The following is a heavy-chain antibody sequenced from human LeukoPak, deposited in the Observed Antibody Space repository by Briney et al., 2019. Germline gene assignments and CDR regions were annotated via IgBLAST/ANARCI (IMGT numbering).Heavy chain of an antibody. Sequence: SETLSLTCTASGGSISSYYWSWIRQPAGKGLEWIGRIYNSGSTNYNPSLKSRVTISVDTSKNQFSLKLSSVTAADTAVYYCARDYYYYDSSGYSAWGQGTLVTVSS. D-gene: IGHD3-22*01. J-gene: IGHJ4*02. CDR2: IYNSGST. CDR1: GGSISSYY. CDR3: ARDYYYYDSSGYSA. V-gene: IGHV4-4*07.